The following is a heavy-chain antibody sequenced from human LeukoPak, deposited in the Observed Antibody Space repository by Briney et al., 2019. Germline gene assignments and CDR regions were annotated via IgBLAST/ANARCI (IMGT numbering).Heavy chain of an antibody. Sequence: GGSLRLSCAASGFTFSSYGMHWVRQAPGKGLEWVVVIWYDGSNKYYADSVKGRFTISRDNSKNTLYLQMNSLRAEDTAVYYCARGRAYCSGGSCYSPPNYYYYGMDVWGQGTTVTVSS. J-gene: IGHJ6*02. CDR3: ARGRAYCSGGSCYSPPNYYYYGMDV. CDR2: IWYDGSNK. D-gene: IGHD2-15*01. CDR1: GFTFSSYG. V-gene: IGHV3-33*01.